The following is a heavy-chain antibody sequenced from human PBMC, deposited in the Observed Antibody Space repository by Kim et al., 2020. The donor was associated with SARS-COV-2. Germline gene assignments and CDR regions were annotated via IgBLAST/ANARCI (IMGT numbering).Heavy chain of an antibody. CDR2: ISYDGSNK. Sequence: GGSLRLSCAASGFTFSSYGMHWVRQAPGKGLEWVAVISYDGSNKYYADSVKGRFTISRDNSKNTLYLQMNSLRAEDTAVYYCAKDGGAARGGYYYGMDVWGQGTTVTVSS. CDR3: AKDGGAARGGYYYGMDV. J-gene: IGHJ6*02. D-gene: IGHD6-6*01. CDR1: GFTFSSYG. V-gene: IGHV3-30*18.